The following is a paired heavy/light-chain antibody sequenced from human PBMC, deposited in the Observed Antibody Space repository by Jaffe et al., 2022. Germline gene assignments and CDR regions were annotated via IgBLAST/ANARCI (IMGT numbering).Light chain of an antibody. CDR1: QSVLYSSNNKNY. CDR3: QQYYSTVT. V-gene: IGKV4-1*01. CDR2: WAS. Sequence: DIVMTQSPDSLAVSLGERATINCKSSQSVLYSSNNKNYLAWYQQKPGQPPKLLIYWASTRESGVPDRFSGSGSATDFTLTISSLQAEDVAVYYCQQYYSTVTFGGGTKVEIK. J-gene: IGKJ4*01.
Heavy chain of an antibody. V-gene: IGHV2-70*20. Sequence: QVTLRESGPALVKPTQTLTLTCTFSGFSLSTSGMCVSWVRQPPGKALEWLALIDWGDGKYYSTSLKTRLTISKDTSKNQVVLTLTNMDPVDTATYYCARIGGAGGSSTWYFDYWGQGTLVTVSS. D-gene: IGHD6-13*01. CDR1: GFSLSTSGMC. J-gene: IGHJ4*02. CDR2: IDWGDGK. CDR3: ARIGGAGGSSTWYFDY.